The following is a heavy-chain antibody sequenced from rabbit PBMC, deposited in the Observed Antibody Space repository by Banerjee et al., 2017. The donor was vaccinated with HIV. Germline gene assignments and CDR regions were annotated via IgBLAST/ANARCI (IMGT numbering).Heavy chain of an antibody. CDR1: GFSFSSSYW. D-gene: IGHD8-1*01. Sequence: QEQLVESGGGLVQPEGSLTLTCTASGFSFSSSYWIYWVRQAPGKGLEWIAYIYADSGGNTYYASWVNGRFSISRSTSLNTVDLQMTSLTAADTATYFCVRAGVYAGSSSYTGFDFNLWGPGTLVTVS. V-gene: IGHV1S45*01. CDR2: IYADSGGNT. CDR3: VRAGVYAGSSSYTGFDFNL. J-gene: IGHJ4*01.